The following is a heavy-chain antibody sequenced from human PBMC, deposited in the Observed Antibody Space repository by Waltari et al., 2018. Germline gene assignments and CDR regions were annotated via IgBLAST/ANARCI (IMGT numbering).Heavy chain of an antibody. CDR2: IYYTGGN. CDR3: ARGGGGDWEWFDP. Sequence: QVQLQESGPSLLKPSETLSLICTVSGGSISGFYWSWVRQPPGKGLDWIGYIYYTGGNNVNPALKSRVTMSVDTSKNQFSLKRSSVTAADTAFYYCARGGGGDWEWFDPWGQGTLVTVSS. V-gene: IGHV4-59*01. J-gene: IGHJ5*02. CDR1: GGSISGFY. D-gene: IGHD2-21*02.